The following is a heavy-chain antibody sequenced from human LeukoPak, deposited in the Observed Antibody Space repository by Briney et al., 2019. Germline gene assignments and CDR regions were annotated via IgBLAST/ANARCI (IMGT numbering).Heavy chain of an antibody. CDR3: ARSAYVDNWFDP. CDR1: GGTFSSYA. Sequence: ASVKVSCKASGGTFSSYAISWVRQAPGQGLEWMGGIIPIFGTANYAQKFQGRATITTDESTSTAYMELSSLRSEDTAVYYCARSAYVDNWFDPWGQGTLVTVSS. V-gene: IGHV1-69*05. CDR2: IIPIFGTA. D-gene: IGHD3-10*02. J-gene: IGHJ5*02.